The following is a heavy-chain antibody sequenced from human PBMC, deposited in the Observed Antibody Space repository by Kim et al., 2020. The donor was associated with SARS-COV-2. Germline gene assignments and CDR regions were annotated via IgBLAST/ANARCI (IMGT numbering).Heavy chain of an antibody. CDR3: AKDKGKYSSGWYVPH. V-gene: IGHV3-23*01. J-gene: IGHJ4*02. D-gene: IGHD6-19*01. Sequence: DSGKCRFTITRDNYKNTLYLQMNSLTAEDTAVYYCAKDKGKYSSGWYVPHWGQGTLVTVSS.